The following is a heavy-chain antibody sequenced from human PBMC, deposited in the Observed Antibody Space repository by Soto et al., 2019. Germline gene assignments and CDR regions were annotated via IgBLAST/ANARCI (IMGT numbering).Heavy chain of an antibody. J-gene: IGHJ4*02. D-gene: IGHD5-12*01. CDR1: GGTFSSYT. CDR3: ARGREGYSGYGRDDY. Sequence: GASVKVSCKASGGTFSSYTISWVRQAPGQGLEWMGRIIPILGIANYAQKFQGRVTITADKSTSTAYMELSSLRSEDTAVYYCARGREGYSGYGRDDYWGQGTLVTVSS. V-gene: IGHV1-69*02. CDR2: IIPILGIA.